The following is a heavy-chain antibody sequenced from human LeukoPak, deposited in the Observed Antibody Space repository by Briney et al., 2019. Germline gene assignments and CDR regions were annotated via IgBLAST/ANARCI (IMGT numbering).Heavy chain of an antibody. V-gene: IGHV1-69*13. Sequence: GASVTVSCKASGGTFSNYAISWVRQAPGQGLEWMGGIIPIFGTANYAQKFQGRVTITADESTSTAYMELSNLRSEDTAVYYCARKIAAAPDAFDIWGQGTMVTVSS. J-gene: IGHJ3*02. CDR3: ARKIAAAPDAFDI. D-gene: IGHD6-13*01. CDR2: IIPIFGTA. CDR1: GGTFSNYA.